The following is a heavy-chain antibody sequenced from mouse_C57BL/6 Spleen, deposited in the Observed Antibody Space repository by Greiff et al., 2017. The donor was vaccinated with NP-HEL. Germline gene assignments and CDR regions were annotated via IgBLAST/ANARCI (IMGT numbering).Heavy chain of an antibody. J-gene: IGHJ1*03. V-gene: IGHV5-6*01. CDR2: ISSGGSYT. D-gene: IGHD1-1*02. CDR1: GFTFSSYG. Sequence: EVQLVESGGDLVKPGGSLKLSCAASGFTFSSYGMSWVRQTPDKRLEWVATISSGGSYTYYPDSVKGRFTLSRDNAKNTLYMQMSSLKSEDTAMYYCARQGSLYFDVWGTGTTVTVSS. CDR3: ARQGSLYFDV.